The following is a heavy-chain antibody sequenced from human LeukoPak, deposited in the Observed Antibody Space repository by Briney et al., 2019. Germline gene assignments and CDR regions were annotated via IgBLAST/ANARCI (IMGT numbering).Heavy chain of an antibody. Sequence: GGSLRLSCAPSGFTFSDYYLTWIRQAPGKGLEWVSYISSSSSDTNYADSVRGRFTISRDNANKSLYLQMNSLRDEDTAVYYCARVGATWYFQHWGQGALVTVSS. CDR2: ISSSSSDT. D-gene: IGHD1-26*01. CDR1: GFTFSDYY. CDR3: ARVGATWYFQH. V-gene: IGHV3-11*06. J-gene: IGHJ1*01.